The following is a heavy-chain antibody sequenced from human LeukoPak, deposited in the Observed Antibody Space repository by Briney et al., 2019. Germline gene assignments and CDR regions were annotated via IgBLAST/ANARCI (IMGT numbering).Heavy chain of an antibody. CDR3: ARRADYYDSSGYLPNWFDP. J-gene: IGHJ5*02. CDR2: IYYSGST. Sequence: SETLSLTCTVSGGSISSSSYSWGWIRQPPGKGLEWIGSIYYSGSTYYNPSLKSRVTISVDTSKNQFSLKLSSVTAADTAVYYCARRADYYDSSGYLPNWFDPWGQGTLVTVSS. V-gene: IGHV4-39*01. D-gene: IGHD3-22*01. CDR1: GGSISSSSYS.